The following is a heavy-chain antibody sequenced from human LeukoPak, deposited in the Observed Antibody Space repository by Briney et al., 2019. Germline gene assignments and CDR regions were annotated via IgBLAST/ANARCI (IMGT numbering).Heavy chain of an antibody. CDR3: ARSLRVRGVPDYMDV. CDR2: IHKSAIT. V-gene: IGHV3-53*01. CDR1: GFTFSSYA. D-gene: IGHD3-10*01. Sequence: GGSLRLSCAASGFTFSSYAMSWVRQAPGKGLEWVSVIHKSAITYYADTVKGRFTISRDNSKNTLYLQMNSLRAEDTAVYYCARSLRVRGVPDYMDVWGKGTTVTISS. J-gene: IGHJ6*03.